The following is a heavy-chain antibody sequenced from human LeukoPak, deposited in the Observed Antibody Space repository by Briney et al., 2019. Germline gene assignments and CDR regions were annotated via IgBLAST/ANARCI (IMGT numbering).Heavy chain of an antibody. J-gene: IGHJ4*02. CDR2: IFHTGSS. CDR1: GYSISSGYY. Sequence: SETLSLTCAVSGYSISSGYYWGWIRQPPGKGLEWIANIFHTGSSYYHPSLESRLSISVDKSKNQLSLNLNSVTAADTAVYYCARAGTNLGDYDYWGQGTLVTVSS. D-gene: IGHD4-17*01. V-gene: IGHV4-38-2*01. CDR3: ARAGTNLGDYDY.